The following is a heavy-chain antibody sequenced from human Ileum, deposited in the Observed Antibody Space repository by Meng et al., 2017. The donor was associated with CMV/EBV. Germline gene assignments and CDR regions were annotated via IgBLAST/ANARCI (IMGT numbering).Heavy chain of an antibody. Sequence: SGVTCSSYWMHWVRQLPGKGLVWVARINSGGRTQTYADSMKGRFTISRDNAKNTLYLQMNSLRVEDTAVYYCAREPSGGHYYVGDYWGRGTLVTVSS. CDR2: INSGGRTQ. V-gene: IGHV3-74*01. CDR3: AREPSGGHYYVGDY. J-gene: IGHJ4*02. D-gene: IGHD1-26*01. CDR1: GVTCSSYW.